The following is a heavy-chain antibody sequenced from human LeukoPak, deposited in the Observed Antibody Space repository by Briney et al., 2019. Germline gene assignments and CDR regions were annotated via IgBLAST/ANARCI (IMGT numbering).Heavy chain of an antibody. CDR3: VIDDLYDSGGYFYDYFDY. D-gene: IGHD3-22*01. CDR2: IKSKTSGGT. V-gene: IGHV3-15*05. Sequence: GESLRLSCATTGFNFITTWMSWVRQAPGKGLEWVGRIKSKTSGGTDYAESLKGRFIISRDDSKGTLFLQMNNLEAEDTAVYYCVIDDLYDSGGYFYDYFDYWGQGSLVTVSS. CDR1: GFNFITTW. J-gene: IGHJ4*02.